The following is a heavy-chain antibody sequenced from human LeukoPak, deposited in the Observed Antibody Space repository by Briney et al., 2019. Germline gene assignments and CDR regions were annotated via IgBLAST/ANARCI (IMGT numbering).Heavy chain of an antibody. V-gene: IGHV3-23*01. CDR3: AKESYYDSSGYYYP. CDR2: ISGSGGST. D-gene: IGHD3-22*01. J-gene: IGHJ5*02. Sequence: PGGSLRLSCAASGFTFSSYAMSWVRQAPGKGLEWVSAISGSGGSTYYADSVKGRFTISRDNSKNTLYLQMNSLSAEDTAVYYCAKESYYDSSGYYYPWGQGTLVTVSS. CDR1: GFTFSSYA.